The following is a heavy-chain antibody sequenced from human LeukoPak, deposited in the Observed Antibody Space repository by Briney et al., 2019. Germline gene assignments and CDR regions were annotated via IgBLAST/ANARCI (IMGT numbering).Heavy chain of an antibody. CDR2: IYHSGST. CDR3: AREGPAMIQDAFDI. Sequence: SETLSLTCAVYGGSFSDYYWSWIRQPPGKGLEWVGEIYHSGSTNYNPSLKSRVTMSVDTSKNQFSLKLSSVTAAGTAVYYCAREGPAMIQDAFDIWGQGTMVTVSS. J-gene: IGHJ3*02. CDR1: GGSFSDYY. V-gene: IGHV4-34*01. D-gene: IGHD5-18*01.